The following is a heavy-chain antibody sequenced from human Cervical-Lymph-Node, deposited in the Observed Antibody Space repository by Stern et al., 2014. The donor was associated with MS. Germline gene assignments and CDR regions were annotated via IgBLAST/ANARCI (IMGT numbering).Heavy chain of an antibody. D-gene: IGHD3-16*01. CDR1: GGTFSSDV. J-gene: IGHJ4*02. CDR2: IIPIFGTT. V-gene: IGHV1-69*01. CDR3: ATTFR. Sequence: QVQLVQSGAEVKKPGSSVKVSCKTSGGTFSSDVFNCVRQAPGQGLEWMGGIIPIFGTTNYAQRFQGRVTITADESTSTAYMELSNLRSEDTAVYYCATTFRWGQGTLVSVSS.